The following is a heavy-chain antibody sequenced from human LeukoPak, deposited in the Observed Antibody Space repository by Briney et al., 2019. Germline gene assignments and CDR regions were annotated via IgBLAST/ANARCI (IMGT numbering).Heavy chain of an antibody. D-gene: IGHD5-12*01. J-gene: IGHJ4*02. CDR2: INPSGGST. CDR1: GYTFTSYY. CDR3: ARGATIREGKTPFDY. Sequence: GASVKVFCKASGYTFTSYYMHWVRQDPGQGLEWLGIINPSGGSTSYAQKFQGRVTMTRDTSTSTVYMELSSLRSEDTAVYYCARGATIREGKTPFDYWGQGTLVTVSS. V-gene: IGHV1-46*01.